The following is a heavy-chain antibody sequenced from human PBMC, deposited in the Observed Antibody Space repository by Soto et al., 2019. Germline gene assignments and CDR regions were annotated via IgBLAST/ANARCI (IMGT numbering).Heavy chain of an antibody. V-gene: IGHV1-18*04. CDR3: VRQYYDFWTDYPDFDY. D-gene: IGHD3-3*01. CDR1: GYTFTKYD. CDR2: ISPNSGRP. Sequence: SVKVSCKASGYTFTKYDISWVRQAPGQGLEWLGLISPNSGRPSSAQKFEGRVTMTTDTSTTTAYLELRSLRSDDTAVYYCVRQYYDFWTDYPDFDYWGQGTLVTVSS. J-gene: IGHJ4*02.